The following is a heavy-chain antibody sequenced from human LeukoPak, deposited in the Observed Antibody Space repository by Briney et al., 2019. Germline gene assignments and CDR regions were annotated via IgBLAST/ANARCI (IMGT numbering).Heavy chain of an antibody. CDR1: GFTVSSNY. CDR3: AKRGGYSSSWSYYFDY. CDR2: ISGSGGST. D-gene: IGHD6-13*01. V-gene: IGHV3-23*01. Sequence: GGSLRLSCAASGFTVSSNYMSWVRQAPGKGLEWVSAISGSGGSTYYADSVKGRFTISRDNSKNTLYLQMNSLRAEDTAVYYCAKRGGYSSSWSYYFDYWGQGTLVTVSS. J-gene: IGHJ4*02.